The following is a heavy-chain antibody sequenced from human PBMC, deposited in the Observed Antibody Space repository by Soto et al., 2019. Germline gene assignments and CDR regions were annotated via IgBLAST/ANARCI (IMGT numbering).Heavy chain of an antibody. V-gene: IGHV4-59*01. CDR3: ARLGYCSSTSCRRYYYYYYMDV. CDR1: GGSISSYY. J-gene: IGHJ6*03. D-gene: IGHD2-2*01. Sequence: SETLSLTCTVSGGSISSYYWSWIRQPPGKGLEWIGYIYYSGSTNYNPSLKSRVTISVDTSKNQFSLKLSSVTAADTAVYYCARLGYCSSTSCRRYYYYYYMDVWGKGTTVTVSS. CDR2: IYYSGST.